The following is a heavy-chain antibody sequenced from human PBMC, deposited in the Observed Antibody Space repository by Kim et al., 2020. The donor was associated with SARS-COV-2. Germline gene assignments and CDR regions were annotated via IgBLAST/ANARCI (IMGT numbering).Heavy chain of an antibody. CDR2: ISYDGSNK. CDR1: GFTFSSYG. CDR3: ARAVEQWLVQSGLDY. V-gene: IGHV3-33*05. J-gene: IGHJ4*01. Sequence: GGSLRLSCAASGFTFSSYGMHWVRQAPGKGLEWVAVISYDGSNKYYADSVKGRFTISRDNSKNTLYLQMNSLRAEDTAVYYCARAVEQWLVQSGLDYWG. D-gene: IGHD6-19*01.